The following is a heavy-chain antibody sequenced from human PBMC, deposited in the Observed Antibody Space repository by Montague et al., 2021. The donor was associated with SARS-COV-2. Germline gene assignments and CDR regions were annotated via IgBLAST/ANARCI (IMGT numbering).Heavy chain of an antibody. D-gene: IGHD2-2*01. CDR2: ISSSGSII. Sequence: SLRLSCAASGFTFTHYEMNWVRQAPGKGLEWVSYISSSGSIIYYXDSVKGRFTISRDVAKNSLYLQMSGLRAEDTAVYYCARDREYCSSASCYDIYYGMDVWGPGTTVTVSS. CDR3: ARDREYCSSASCYDIYYGMDV. V-gene: IGHV3-48*03. CDR1: GFTFTHYE. J-gene: IGHJ6*02.